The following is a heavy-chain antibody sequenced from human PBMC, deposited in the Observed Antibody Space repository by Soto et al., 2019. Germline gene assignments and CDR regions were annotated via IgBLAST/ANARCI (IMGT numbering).Heavy chain of an antibody. Sequence: QLQLQESGPGLVKPSETLSLTCTVSGGSISSGPYSWGWIRQPPGEGLEWIATFHYSENTHYSPSIESRVTISVDPSKNQFSLKVTSVTAADTALYYCARQGGYCSSTNCYGYYAMDVWGQGTTVTVSS. D-gene: IGHD2-2*01. CDR1: GGSISSGPYS. V-gene: IGHV4-39*01. CDR3: ARQGGYCSSTNCYGYYAMDV. CDR2: FHYSENT. J-gene: IGHJ6*02.